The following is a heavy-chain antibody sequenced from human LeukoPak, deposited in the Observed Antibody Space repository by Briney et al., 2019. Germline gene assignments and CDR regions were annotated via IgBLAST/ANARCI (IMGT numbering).Heavy chain of an antibody. CDR2: IYYSGGI. J-gene: IGHJ3*02. CDR3: ARKATTGPTKAAFDI. V-gene: IGHV4-31*03. CDR1: GGSISSGGYY. D-gene: IGHD4-17*01. Sequence: SETLSLTCTVSGGSISSGGYYWSWIRQHPGKGLEWIGHIYYSGGIYYNPSLKSRVTMSVDTSRNQFSLKLSSVTAVDTAVYYCARKATTGPTKAAFDIWGQGTMVTVST.